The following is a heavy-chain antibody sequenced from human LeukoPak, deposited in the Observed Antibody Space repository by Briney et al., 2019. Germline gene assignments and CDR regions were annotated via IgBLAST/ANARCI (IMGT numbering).Heavy chain of an antibody. D-gene: IGHD2-15*01. J-gene: IGHJ3*01. V-gene: IGHV4-30-2*01. CDR1: GASISSGDYY. CDR2: IYDSGRT. Sequence: SETLSLICTVSGASISSGDYYWTWIRQPPGKGLEWIGYIYDSGRTDFNPSLRSRVTISVDRSKNQFSLKLSSVTAADTAVYYCANADRFCSGSCHVPDAFDFWGQGTMVTVSS. CDR3: ANADRFCSGSCHVPDAFDF.